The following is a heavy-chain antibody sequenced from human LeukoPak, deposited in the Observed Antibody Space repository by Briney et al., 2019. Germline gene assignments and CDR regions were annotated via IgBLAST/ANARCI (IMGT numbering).Heavy chain of an antibody. CDR1: GGSISSGGYQ. D-gene: IGHD1-26*01. CDR2: IYYSGST. CDR3: ARGANYFDY. J-gene: IGHJ4*02. V-gene: IGHV4-31*03. Sequence: KPSETLSLTCTVSGGSISSGGYQWSWIRRHPGKGLEWIGYIYYSGSTYYNPSLKSRVTISVDTSTNQFSLKLSSVTAADAAVYYCARGANYFDYWGQGTLVTVSS.